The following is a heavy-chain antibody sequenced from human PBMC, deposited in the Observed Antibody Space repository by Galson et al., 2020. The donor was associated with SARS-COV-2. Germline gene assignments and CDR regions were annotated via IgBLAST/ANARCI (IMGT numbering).Heavy chain of an antibody. CDR2: VYHSGST. J-gene: IGHJ4*02. CDR3: ARDTWTGHYDY. V-gene: IGHV4-59*13. D-gene: IGHD3-9*01. CDR1: GASISGYY. Sequence: SETLSLTCTVSGASISGYYWSWIRQPPGKGLEWIGYVYHSGSTNYNPSLKSRLTMSVNTSKNQFSLKLSSVTAADTAVYFCARDTWTGHYDYWGQGTLVTVSS.